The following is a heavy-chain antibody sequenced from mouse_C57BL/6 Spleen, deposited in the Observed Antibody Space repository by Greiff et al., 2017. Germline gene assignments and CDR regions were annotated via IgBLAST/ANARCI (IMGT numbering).Heavy chain of an antibody. CDR2: IHPNSGST. J-gene: IGHJ4*01. V-gene: IGHV1-64*01. CDR3: ARGTYYGRTYYAMDY. CDR1: GYTFTSYW. D-gene: IGHD1-1*01. Sequence: QVQLQQPGAELVKPGASVKLSCKASGYTFTSYWMHWVKQRPGQGLEWIGMIHPNSGSTNYNEKFTSKATLTVDKSSSTAYMQLSSLTSEDAAVYYCARGTYYGRTYYAMDYWGQGTSVTVSS.